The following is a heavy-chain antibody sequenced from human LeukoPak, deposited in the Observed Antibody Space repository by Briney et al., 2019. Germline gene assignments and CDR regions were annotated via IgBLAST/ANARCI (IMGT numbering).Heavy chain of an antibody. CDR2: ITDSGGST. V-gene: IGHV3-23*01. CDR1: GFTFSNYA. J-gene: IGHJ1*01. D-gene: IGHD5-24*01. CDR3: AKDNFAPGSPGEYFQH. Sequence: PGGSLRLSCAASGFTFSNYAMSWVRQAPGKGLEWVSVITDSGGSTYYAGSVKGRSTISRDNSKSTLYLQMITLRAEDTAVYYCAKDNFAPGSPGEYFQHWGQGTLVTVSS.